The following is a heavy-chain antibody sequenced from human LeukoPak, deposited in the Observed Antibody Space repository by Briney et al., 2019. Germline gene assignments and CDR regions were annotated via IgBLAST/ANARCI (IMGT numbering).Heavy chain of an antibody. V-gene: IGHV3-33*06. CDR3: AKVGNTGFLQDY. CDR1: GFTFSSYG. D-gene: IGHD3-3*01. J-gene: IGHJ4*02. Sequence: PGGSLRLSCAASGFTFSSYGMHWVRQAPGKGLEWVAVIWYDGSNKYYADSVKGRFTISRDNSKNTLYLQMNSLRAEDTAVYYCAKVGNTGFLQDYWGQGTLVTVSS. CDR2: IWYDGSNK.